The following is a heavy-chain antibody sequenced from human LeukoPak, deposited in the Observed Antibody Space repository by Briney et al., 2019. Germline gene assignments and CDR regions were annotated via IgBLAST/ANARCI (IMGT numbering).Heavy chain of an antibody. CDR2: MNPNSGNT. CDR3: AIAVAAIYYYYGMDV. CDR1: GYTFTSYD. J-gene: IGHJ6*02. Sequence: ASVKVSCKASGYTFTSYDINWVRQATGQGLEWMGWMNPNSGNTGYAQKFQGRVTMTRNTSISTAYMEPSSLRSEDTAVYYCAIAVAAIYYYYGMDVWGQGTTVTVSS. D-gene: IGHD2-15*01. V-gene: IGHV1-8*01.